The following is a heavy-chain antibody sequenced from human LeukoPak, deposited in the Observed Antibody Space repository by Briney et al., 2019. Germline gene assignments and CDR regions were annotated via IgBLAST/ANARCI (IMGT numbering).Heavy chain of an antibody. CDR1: GGSIGTYY. V-gene: IGHV4-59*08. J-gene: IGHJ6*03. CDR2: IYVTVT. CDR3: ARHIGGGIEDMDV. Sequence: SETLSLTCTVSGGSIGTYYWSWIRQSPGKVLEWIGYIYVTVTRYNPYLQSRVTISVDRSRNQFFLKMSSVTAADTAVYYCARHIGGGIEDMDVWGKGTKVIVSS. D-gene: IGHD3-16*02.